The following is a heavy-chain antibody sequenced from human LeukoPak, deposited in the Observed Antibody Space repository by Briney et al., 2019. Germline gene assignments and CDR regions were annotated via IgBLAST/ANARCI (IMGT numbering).Heavy chain of an antibody. V-gene: IGHV3-33*01. Sequence: GGSLRLSCAASGFTFSSYGMHWVRQAPGKGLEWVAVIWYDGSNKYYADSVKGRFTISRDNSKNTLYLQMNSLRAEDTAVYYCARGQIRRAEYFQHWGQGTLVTVSS. D-gene: IGHD3-3*02. J-gene: IGHJ1*01. CDR3: ARGQIRRAEYFQH. CDR1: GFTFSSYG. CDR2: IWYDGSNK.